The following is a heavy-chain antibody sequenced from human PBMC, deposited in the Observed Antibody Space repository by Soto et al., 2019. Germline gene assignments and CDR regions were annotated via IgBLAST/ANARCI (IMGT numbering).Heavy chain of an antibody. D-gene: IGHD2-21*01. CDR3: ARDFRDSCGGTNCIYFDY. CDR1: GGTFSSYA. J-gene: IGHJ4*02. V-gene: IGHV1-69*06. CDR2: IIPIFGTA. Sequence: QVQLVQSGAEVKKPGSSVKVSCKASGGTFSSYAISWVRQAPGQGLEWMGGIIPIFGTANYAQKFQGRVTITADKSTSTAYMELSSLRSEDTAVYYCARDFRDSCGGTNCIYFDYWGQGTLVTVSS.